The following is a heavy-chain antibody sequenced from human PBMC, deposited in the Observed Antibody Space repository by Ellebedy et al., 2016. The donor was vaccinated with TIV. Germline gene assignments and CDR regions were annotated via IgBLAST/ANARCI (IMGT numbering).Heavy chain of an antibody. CDR1: GYTFTSYY. CDR2: INPSGGST. D-gene: IGHD6-13*01. CDR3: ARGRERKGPSIAAADWGGAFDI. J-gene: IGHJ3*02. V-gene: IGHV1-46*01. Sequence: AASVKVSCKASGYTFTSYYMHWVRQAPGQGLEWMGIINPSGGSTSYAQKFQGRVTMTRDTSTSTVYMELSSLRSEDTAVYYCARGRERKGPSIAAADWGGAFDIWGQGTMVTVSS.